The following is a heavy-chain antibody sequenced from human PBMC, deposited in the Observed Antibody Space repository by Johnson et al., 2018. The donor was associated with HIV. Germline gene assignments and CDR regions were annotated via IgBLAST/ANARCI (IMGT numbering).Heavy chain of an antibody. V-gene: IGHV3-30*04. CDR1: GFTFSSYA. CDR3: ARENWGQRMNAFDI. J-gene: IGHJ3*02. Sequence: QVQLVESGGGVVQPGRSLRLYCAASGFTFSSYAMHWVRQAPGKGLEWVAVISYDGSNKYYADSVNGRFTISRDNSKNTLYLQMNSLRAEDTAVYYCARENWGQRMNAFDIWGQGTMVTVSS. CDR2: ISYDGSNK. D-gene: IGHD7-27*01.